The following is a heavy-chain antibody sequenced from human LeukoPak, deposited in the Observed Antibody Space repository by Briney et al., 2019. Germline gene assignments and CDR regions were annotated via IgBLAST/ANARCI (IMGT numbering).Heavy chain of an antibody. CDR1: GYTFTGYY. Sequence: GASVKVSSKASGYTFTGYYMHWVRQAPGQGLEWMGWINPNSGGTNYAQKFQGRVTMTRDTSISTAYMELSRLRSDDTAVYYCARAPSPQKNWFDPWGQGTLVTVSS. V-gene: IGHV1-2*02. J-gene: IGHJ5*02. CDR3: ARAPSPQKNWFDP. CDR2: INPNSGGT.